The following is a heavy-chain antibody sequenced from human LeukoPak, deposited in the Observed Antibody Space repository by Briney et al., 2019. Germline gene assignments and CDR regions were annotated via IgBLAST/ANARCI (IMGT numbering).Heavy chain of an antibody. CDR1: GYNFNTYG. CDR2: ITMINGNT. CDR3: ASSLTIFGVVH. J-gene: IGHJ4*02. D-gene: IGHD3-3*01. Sequence: ASVKVSCKASGYNFNTYGFSWVRQAPGQGLEWMGWITMINGNTDYAEKLQGRVTMTIDTSTSTAYMELRSLRSDDTAVYYCASSLTIFGVVHWGQGTLFTVSS. V-gene: IGHV1-18*01.